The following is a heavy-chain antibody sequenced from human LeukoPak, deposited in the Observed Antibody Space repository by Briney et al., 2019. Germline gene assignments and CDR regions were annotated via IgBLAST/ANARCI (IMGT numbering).Heavy chain of an antibody. CDR3: ARVKKDYYDSSGYYYFDY. CDR1: GGSISSYY. Sequence: SETLSLTCTVSGGSISSYYWSWIRQPPGKGLEWIGYSYYSGSTNYNPSLKSRVTISVDTSKNQFSLKLSSVTAADTAVYYCARVKKDYYDSSGYYYFDYRGQGTLVTVSS. D-gene: IGHD3-22*01. J-gene: IGHJ4*02. V-gene: IGHV4-59*12. CDR2: SYYSGST.